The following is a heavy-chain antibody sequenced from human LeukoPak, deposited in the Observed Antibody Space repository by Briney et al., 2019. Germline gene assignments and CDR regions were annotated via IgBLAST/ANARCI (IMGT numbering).Heavy chain of an antibody. J-gene: IGHJ4*02. CDR3: ARRSYYGDYWHYFDY. CDR2: ISSSGSTI. CDR1: GFTFSSYE. D-gene: IGHD4-17*01. V-gene: IGHV3-48*03. Sequence: GGSLRLSCAASGFTFSSYEMNWVRQAPGKGLEWVSYISSSGSTIYYADSVKGRFTISRDNAKNSLYLQMNSLRAEDTAVYYCARRSYYGDYWHYFDYWGQGTLVTVSS.